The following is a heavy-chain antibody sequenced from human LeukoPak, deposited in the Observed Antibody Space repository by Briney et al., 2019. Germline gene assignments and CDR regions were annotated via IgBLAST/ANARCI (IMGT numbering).Heavy chain of an antibody. D-gene: IGHD4-17*01. Sequence: ASVKVSCKGSGYTFTAFYMHWVRQAPGQGLEGMGWINPNSGGTNYAQKFQGWVTMTRDTSISTAYMELSRLRSDDTAVYYCARAHYGDYGGYYFDYWGQGTLVTFSS. CDR2: INPNSGGT. CDR3: ARAHYGDYGGYYFDY. CDR1: GYTFTAFY. V-gene: IGHV1-2*04. J-gene: IGHJ4*02.